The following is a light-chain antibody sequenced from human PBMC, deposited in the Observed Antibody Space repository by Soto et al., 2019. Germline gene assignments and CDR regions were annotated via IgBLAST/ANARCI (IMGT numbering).Light chain of an antibody. V-gene: IGKV3-15*01. CDR3: QQYNNWPLT. J-gene: IGKJ4*01. Sequence: EIVMTQSPATLSMFPGERATLSCRASQSVSSDLGWYQQKPGQAPRLLIHGAFIRAAGVPARFSGSGSGTEFTLTISSLQSEDFAVYYCQQYNNWPLTFGGGTKVDIK. CDR2: GAF. CDR1: QSVSSD.